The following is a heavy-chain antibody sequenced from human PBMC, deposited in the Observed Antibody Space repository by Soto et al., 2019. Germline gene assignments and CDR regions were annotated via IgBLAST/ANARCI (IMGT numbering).Heavy chain of an antibody. D-gene: IGHD3-16*01. J-gene: IGHJ4*02. CDR3: AKNPESYAWGLEGYCDY. CDR1: GFTFSSYG. V-gene: IGHV3-30*18. Sequence: GESLKISCAASGFTFSSYGMNWVRQAPGKGLEWVAIISYDGSDKYYADSVKGRFTISRDNSKNTLYLQMNSLRGEDTAVYYCAKNPESYAWGLEGYCDYWGQGTQVTVSS. CDR2: ISYDGSDK.